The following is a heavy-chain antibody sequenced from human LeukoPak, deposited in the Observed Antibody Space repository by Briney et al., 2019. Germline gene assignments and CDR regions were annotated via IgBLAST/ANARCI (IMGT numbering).Heavy chain of an antibody. CDR3: AREGVVVVAATLWFDP. CDR1: GGTFSSYA. Sequence: ASVKLSCKASGGTFSSYAISWVRQAPGQGLEWMGRIIPIFGIANYAQKFQGRVTITADKSTSTACMELSSLRSEDTAVYYCAREGVVVVAATLWFDPWGQGTLVTVSS. V-gene: IGHV1-69*04. D-gene: IGHD2-15*01. J-gene: IGHJ5*02. CDR2: IIPIFGIA.